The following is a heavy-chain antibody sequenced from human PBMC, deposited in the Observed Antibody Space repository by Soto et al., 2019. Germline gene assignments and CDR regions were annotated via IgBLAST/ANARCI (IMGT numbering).Heavy chain of an antibody. CDR1: GGSISPFY. CDR3: ARVGGVAASTIHF. V-gene: IGHV4-59*01. J-gene: IGHJ4*02. Sequence: PSETLSLTCTVSGGSISPFYWSWVRQPPGKGLEWIGYLYYSGNTNYNPSLKSRVTISVDASKNQVSLRLTSVTAADTAVYYCARVGGVAASTIHFWGQGTVLTVSS. CDR2: LYYSGNT. D-gene: IGHD2-15*01.